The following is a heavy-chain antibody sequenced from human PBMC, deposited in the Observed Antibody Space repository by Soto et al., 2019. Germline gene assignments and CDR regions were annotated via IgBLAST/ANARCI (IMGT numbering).Heavy chain of an antibody. D-gene: IGHD3-9*01. CDR2: ISAYNGNT. CDR3: ARCLYYDILTGYKYYGMDV. Sequence: ASVKVSCKASGXTFTSYGISWVRQAPGQGLEWMGWISAYNGNTNYAQKFQGRVTITRDTSASTAYMELSSLRSEDTAVYYCARCLYYDILTGYKYYGMDVWGQGTTVTVSS. V-gene: IGHV1-18*01. J-gene: IGHJ6*02. CDR1: GXTFTSYG.